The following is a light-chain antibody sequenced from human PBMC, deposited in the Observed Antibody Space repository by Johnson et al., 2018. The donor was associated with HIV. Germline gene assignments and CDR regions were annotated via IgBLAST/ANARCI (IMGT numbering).Light chain of an antibody. CDR2: RNN. Sequence: QSVLTQPPSASGTPGQRVTISCSGSSSNIGSNTVNWYQQLPGTAPKLLIYRNNQRPSGVPDRFSGYQSGTPPSLALSGLQAEDEADYYWAAWDDSLNAPYVFGTGTKVTVL. V-gene: IGLV1-44*01. J-gene: IGLJ1*01. CDR1: SSNIGSNT. CDR3: AAWDDSLNAPYV.